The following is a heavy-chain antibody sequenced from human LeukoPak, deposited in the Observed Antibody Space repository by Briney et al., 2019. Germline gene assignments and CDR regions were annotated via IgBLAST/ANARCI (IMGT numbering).Heavy chain of an antibody. Sequence: RAGESLQISCKGSGYNFTSYWIGWGRQMPGKGLEWMGIIYPGGSDARYSPSFRGQVTISADKSIAIAYLQWGSLKASDTAMYYCVRQWGYCGGDCYSGGLFDIWGQGTMVTVSS. J-gene: IGHJ3*02. CDR2: IYPGGSDA. CDR1: GYNFTSYW. D-gene: IGHD2-21*02. CDR3: VRQWGYCGGDCYSGGLFDI. V-gene: IGHV5-51*01.